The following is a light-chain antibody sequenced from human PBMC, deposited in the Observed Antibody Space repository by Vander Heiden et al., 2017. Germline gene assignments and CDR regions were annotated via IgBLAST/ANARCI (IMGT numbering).Light chain of an antibody. J-gene: IGLJ3*02. CDR2: RNN. Sequence: QSVLTQPPSASGTPGQRATNSCSGSSSNIGRNYVYGYQQVPGTAPKLLIYRNNQRPSGVPDLFSGSKSGTSASLAISGLRSEDEADYYCAAWDDSLSGLKVFGGGTKLTVL. V-gene: IGLV1-47*01. CDR3: AAWDDSLSGLKV. CDR1: SSNIGRNY.